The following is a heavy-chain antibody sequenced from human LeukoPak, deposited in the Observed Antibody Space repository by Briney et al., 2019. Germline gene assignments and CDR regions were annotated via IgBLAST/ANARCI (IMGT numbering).Heavy chain of an antibody. J-gene: IGHJ4*02. V-gene: IGHV1-69*01. Sequence: SVKVSCKASGGTFSSYAISWVRQAPGQGLEWMGGIIPIFGTANYAQKFQGRVTITADESTSTAYMELSSLRSEDTAVYYCARSERGGYGSGSFYFDYWGQGTLVTVSS. CDR1: GGTFSSYA. CDR2: IIPIFGTA. D-gene: IGHD3-10*01. CDR3: ARSERGGYGSGSFYFDY.